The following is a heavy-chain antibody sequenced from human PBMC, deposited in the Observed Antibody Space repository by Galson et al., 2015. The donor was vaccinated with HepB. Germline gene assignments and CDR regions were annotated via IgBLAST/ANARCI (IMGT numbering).Heavy chain of an antibody. CDR3: ARDFSWDIVVVPAAIGDYYGMDV. Sequence: SVKVSCKASGYTFTSYGISWVRQAPGQGLEWMGWISAYNGNTNYAQKLQGRVTMTTDTSTSTAYMELRSLRSDDTAVYYCARDFSWDIVVVPAAIGDYYGMDVWGQGTTVTVSS. V-gene: IGHV1-18*01. CDR1: GYTFTSYG. CDR2: ISAYNGNT. J-gene: IGHJ6*02. D-gene: IGHD2-2*01.